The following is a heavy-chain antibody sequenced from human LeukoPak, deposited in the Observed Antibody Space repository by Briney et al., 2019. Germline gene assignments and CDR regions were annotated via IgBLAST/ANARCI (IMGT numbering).Heavy chain of an antibody. V-gene: IGHV4-34*01. CDR3: ARAFYSNYPIGRFYFDY. Sequence: PSETLSLTCSVSDGSINSYYWGWIRQPPGKGLEWIGEINHSGSTNYNPSLKSRVTISVDTSKNQFSLKLSSVTAADTAVYYCARAFYSNYPIGRFYFDYWGQGTLVTVSS. J-gene: IGHJ4*02. D-gene: IGHD4-11*01. CDR1: DGSINSYY. CDR2: INHSGST.